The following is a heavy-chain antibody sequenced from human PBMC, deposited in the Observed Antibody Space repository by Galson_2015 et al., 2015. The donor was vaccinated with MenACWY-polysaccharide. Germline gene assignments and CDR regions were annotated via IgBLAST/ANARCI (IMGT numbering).Heavy chain of an antibody. CDR2: ISSDGSST. Sequence: SLRLSCAASGFTFSSYWMHWVRQVPGKGLVWVSRISSDGSSTSYADSVKGRFTISRDNAKNTLHLQMNSLRVEDTAVYYCARVQGGYSNDWQHPYYFDYWGQGTLVTVSS. V-gene: IGHV3-74*01. J-gene: IGHJ4*02. CDR3: ARVQGGYSNDWQHPYYFDY. CDR1: GFTFSSYW. D-gene: IGHD6-13*01.